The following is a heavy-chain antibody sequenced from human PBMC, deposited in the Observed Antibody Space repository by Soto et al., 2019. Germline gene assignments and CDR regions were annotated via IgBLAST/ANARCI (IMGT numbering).Heavy chain of an antibody. CDR2: IKQDGSEK. CDR3: ARDRLAVAGEPFDY. J-gene: IGHJ4*02. Sequence: EVQLVESGGGLVQPGGSLRLSCAASGFTFSSYWMSWVRQAPGKGLEWVANIKQDGSEKYYVDSVKGRFTIYRDNAKNSLYLQMNSLRAEDTAVYYCARDRLAVAGEPFDYWGQGTLVTVSS. CDR1: GFTFSSYW. D-gene: IGHD6-19*01. V-gene: IGHV3-7*01.